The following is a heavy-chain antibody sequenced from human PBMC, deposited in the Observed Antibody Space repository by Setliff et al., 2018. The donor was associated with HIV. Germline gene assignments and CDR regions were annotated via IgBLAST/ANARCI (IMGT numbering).Heavy chain of an antibody. Sequence: SVKVSCKASGGTFSSYAISWVRQAPGQGLQWMGGIIPIVGIANYVQKFQGRVTITADKSTSTVYMEFSSLRSEDTAVYYCASTSSTKTLPDAFDIWGQGTMVTVSS. CDR1: GGTFSSYA. CDR3: ASTSSTKTLPDAFDI. V-gene: IGHV1-69*10. J-gene: IGHJ3*02. D-gene: IGHD2-2*01. CDR2: IIPIVGIA.